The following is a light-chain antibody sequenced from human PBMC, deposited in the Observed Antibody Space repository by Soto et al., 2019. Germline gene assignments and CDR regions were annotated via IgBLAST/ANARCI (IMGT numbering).Light chain of an antibody. CDR1: QSVSSN. Sequence: EIVMTQSPATLSIYPGERATRSCRASQSVSSNLAWYQQTPGQAPRLLLYGASTRATGIPARFSGSGSGTEFTLTISSLQSEDFAVYYCQQYNSWPRTFGKGTKVDIK. V-gene: IGKV3-15*01. CDR2: GAS. CDR3: QQYNSWPRT. J-gene: IGKJ1*01.